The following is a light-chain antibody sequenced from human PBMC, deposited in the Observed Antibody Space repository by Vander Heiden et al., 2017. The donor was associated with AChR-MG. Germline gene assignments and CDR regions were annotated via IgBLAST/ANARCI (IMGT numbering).Light chain of an antibody. V-gene: IGKV3-20*01. CDR1: QSISSNY. CDR2: GAS. J-gene: IGKJ2*01. CDR3: QQYGSPYT. Sequence: EIVLTQSPGTLSLSPGERATLSCRASQSISSNYLAWYQHKPGQAPRLLIYGASSRATGIPDRFSGSGSGTDFTLTISRLEPEDFAVYYCQQYGSPYTFGQGTKLEIK.